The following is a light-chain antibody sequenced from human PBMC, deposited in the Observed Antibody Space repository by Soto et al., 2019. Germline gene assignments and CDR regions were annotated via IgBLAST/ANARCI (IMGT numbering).Light chain of an antibody. CDR1: SSDIGGSNY. CDR2: DVS. CDR3: SSYTSSYTVL. V-gene: IGLV2-14*03. Sequence: QSVLTQPASVSGSPGQSITISCTGTSSDIGGSNYVSWYQQHPGKAPKLMIYDVSNRPSGISNRFSGSKSGNTASLTISGLQAEDEADYYCSSYTSSYTVLFGGGTKL. J-gene: IGLJ2*01.